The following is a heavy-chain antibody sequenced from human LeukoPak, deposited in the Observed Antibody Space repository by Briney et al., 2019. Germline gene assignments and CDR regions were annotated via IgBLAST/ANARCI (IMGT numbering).Heavy chain of an antibody. CDR2: FDPEDGET. V-gene: IGHV1-24*01. CDR3: ATDGERWELLRDGKDV. D-gene: IGHD1-26*01. Sequence: ASVKVSCKVSGYTLTELSMHWVRQAPGKGLEWMGGFDPEDGETIYAQKFQGRVTMTEDTSTDTAYMELSSLRSEDTAVYYCATDGERWELLRDGKDVWGQGTTVTVS. J-gene: IGHJ6*02. CDR1: GYTLTELS.